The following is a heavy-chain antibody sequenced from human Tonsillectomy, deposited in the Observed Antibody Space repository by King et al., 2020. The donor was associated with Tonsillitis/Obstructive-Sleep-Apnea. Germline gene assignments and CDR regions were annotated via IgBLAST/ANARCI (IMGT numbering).Heavy chain of an antibody. CDR3: ARVRGYSGYDNDY. CDR2: IFHSGST. J-gene: IGHJ4*02. CDR1: GGSINGRNW. D-gene: IGHD5-12*01. Sequence: QLQESGPGLVKPSGTLSLTCAVSGGSINGRNWLTWVRQPPGKGLEWIGEIFHSGSTYYNPSLKGPVTKSVDKSKNQFSLKLSSVTAADTAVYYCARVRGYSGYDNDYWGQGTLVTVSS. V-gene: IGHV4-4*02.